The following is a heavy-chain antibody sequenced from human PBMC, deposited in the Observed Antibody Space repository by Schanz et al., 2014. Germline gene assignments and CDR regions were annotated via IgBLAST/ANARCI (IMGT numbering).Heavy chain of an antibody. V-gene: IGHV1-18*04. J-gene: IGHJ3*02. CDR1: GSTFPSYG. CDR2: INVYNGDT. CDR3: ARDQEATYYYGSGRAFDI. Sequence: QVPLVQSGSEVTKPGASVTVSCKASGSTFPSYGISWVRQAPGQGLEWMGWINVYNGDTKFAKTFQDRVTLTTDTSTNTAYMELRSLTSDDSAVYYCARDQEATYYYGSGRAFDIWGQGTMVTVSS. D-gene: IGHD3-10*01.